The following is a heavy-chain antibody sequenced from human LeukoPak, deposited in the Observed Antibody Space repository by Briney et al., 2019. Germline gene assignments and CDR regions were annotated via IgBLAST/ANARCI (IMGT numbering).Heavy chain of an antibody. D-gene: IGHD3-10*01. CDR3: ARWLGE. J-gene: IGHJ4*02. Sequence: GGSLRLSCVASGFPFSSYWMTWVRQAPGKGLEWVANIKQDGSEKYYVDSVKGRFTISRDNAKNSLYLQMNSLRAEDTAVYYCARWLGEWGQGTLVTVSS. CDR1: GFPFSSYW. V-gene: IGHV3-7*03. CDR2: IKQDGSEK.